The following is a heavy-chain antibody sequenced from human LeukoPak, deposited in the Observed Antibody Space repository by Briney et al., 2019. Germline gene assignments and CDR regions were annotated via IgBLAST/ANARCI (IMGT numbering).Heavy chain of an antibody. V-gene: IGHV1-18*01. CDR2: ISAYNGNT. CDR3: ARDYSSGWYAFDY. CDR1: GYTFTSYG. D-gene: IGHD6-19*01. J-gene: IGHJ4*02. Sequence: ASVKVSCRASGYTFTSYGISWVRQAPGQGLEWMGWISAYNGNTNYAQKLQGRVTMTTDTPTSTAYMELRSLRSDDTAFYYCARDYSSGWYAFDYWGQGTLVTVSS.